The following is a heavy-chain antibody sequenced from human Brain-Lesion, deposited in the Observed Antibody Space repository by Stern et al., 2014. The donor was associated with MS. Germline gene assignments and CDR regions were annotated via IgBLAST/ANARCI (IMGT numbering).Heavy chain of an antibody. CDR1: GFSFSNYA. D-gene: IGHD1-14*01. CDR3: ASRTRYYGMDV. J-gene: IGHJ6*02. Sequence: EVQLVESGGGLVQPGGSLRLACAASGFSFSNYAMTWVRQAPGKGLEWVSGISASGGSTYHADYVEGRFTIFRDNSKNTVYLRMNGLRGEDTAVYYCASRTRYYGMDVWGQGTTVTVSS. CDR2: ISASGGST. V-gene: IGHV3-23*04.